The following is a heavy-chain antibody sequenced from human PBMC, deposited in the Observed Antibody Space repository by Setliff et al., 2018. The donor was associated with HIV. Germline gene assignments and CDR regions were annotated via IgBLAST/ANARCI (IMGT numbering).Heavy chain of an antibody. CDR3: ARQPPLSVPFDS. D-gene: IGHD6-25*01. CDR2: INHSGNT. V-gene: IGHV4-4*02. Sequence: SETLSLTCAVSGGSISRSNWWSWVRQPPGKGLEWIGSINHSGNTYYTPSLKSRVTIPVDASKNQFSLRLTSVTAADTAVYSCARQPPLSVPFDSWGQGTLVTVSS. J-gene: IGHJ4*02. CDR1: GGSISRSNW.